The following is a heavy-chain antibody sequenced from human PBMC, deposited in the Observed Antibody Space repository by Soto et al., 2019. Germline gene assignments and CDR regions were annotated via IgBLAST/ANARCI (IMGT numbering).Heavy chain of an antibody. CDR2: ISAYNGNT. CDR1: GYTFTTYG. Sequence: QVQLVQSGAEVKKPGASVKVSCRTSGYTFTTYGITWVRQAPGQGLEWMGWISAYNGNTNYAQRLQGRVTMTTDTSTSTAYMELRSLRSDDTAVYYCARSGGDNFWSRYYLYWGQGTLVTVSS. V-gene: IGHV1-18*01. D-gene: IGHD3-3*01. CDR3: ARSGGDNFWSRYYLY. J-gene: IGHJ4*02.